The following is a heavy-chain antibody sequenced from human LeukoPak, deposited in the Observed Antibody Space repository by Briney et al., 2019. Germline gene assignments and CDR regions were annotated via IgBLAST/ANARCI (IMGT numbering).Heavy chain of an antibody. CDR2: LSHAGNT. V-gene: IGHV4-39*01. Sequence: SETLSLTCSVSGDSVRNDFYYWGWIRHPPGKGLEWVARLSHAGNTWYNPSLESRLSISVDTSKNQFSLKFSSVTAADTALYWCARHNAPRRVGFDFWGQGILVTVSS. J-gene: IGHJ4*02. CDR3: ARHNAPRRVGFDF. CDR1: GDSVRNDFYY. D-gene: IGHD2-2*01.